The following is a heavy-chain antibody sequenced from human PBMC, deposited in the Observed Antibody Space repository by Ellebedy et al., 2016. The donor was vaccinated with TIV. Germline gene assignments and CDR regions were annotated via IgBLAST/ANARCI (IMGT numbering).Heavy chain of an antibody. V-gene: IGHV1-46*04. D-gene: IGHD3-3*01. CDR3: ARDDLEDFWSGYPDY. CDR1: GYTFTSYY. J-gene: IGHJ4*02. CDR2: VNPSGGST. Sequence: AASVKVSCKASGYTFTSYYLHWVRQAPGHGLEWMGIVNPSGGSTSYAQKLQGRVTMTRDTSTSTVYMELSSLRSEDTAVYYCARDDLEDFWSGYPDYWGQGTLVTVSS.